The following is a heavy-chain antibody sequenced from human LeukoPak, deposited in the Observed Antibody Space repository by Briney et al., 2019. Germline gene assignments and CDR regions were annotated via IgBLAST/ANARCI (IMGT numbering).Heavy chain of an antibody. Sequence: GGSLRLSCAAAGFTFSSYWMNWVRQAPGKGLEWVANIKQDGSVKNYVDSVKGRFTISRDNAKNSLFLQMNSLRAEDTAVYYCARDPSGSPVFDPWGQGTLVTVSS. CDR1: GFTFSSYW. D-gene: IGHD3-10*01. V-gene: IGHV3-7*01. J-gene: IGHJ5*02. CDR2: IKQDGSVK. CDR3: ARDPSGSPVFDP.